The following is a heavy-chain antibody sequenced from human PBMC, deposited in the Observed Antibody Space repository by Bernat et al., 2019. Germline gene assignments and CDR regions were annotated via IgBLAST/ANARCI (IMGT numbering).Heavy chain of an antibody. CDR3: AKDRLITMIVVEDY. J-gene: IGHJ4*02. V-gene: IGHV3-11*05. CDR1: GFTFSDYY. Sequence: QVQLVESGGGLVKPGGSLRLSCAASGFTFSDYYMSWIRQAPGKGLDWVSYISSSSSYTNYADSVKGRFTISRDNSKNTLYLQMNSLRAEDTAVYYCAKDRLITMIVVEDYWGQGTLVTVSS. D-gene: IGHD3-22*01. CDR2: ISSSSSYT.